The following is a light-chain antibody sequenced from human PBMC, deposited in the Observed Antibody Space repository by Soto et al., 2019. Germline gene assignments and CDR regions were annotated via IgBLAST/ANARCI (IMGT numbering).Light chain of an antibody. CDR1: QSVSSGY. J-gene: IGKJ2*01. V-gene: IGKV3-20*01. Sequence: EIVLTQSPGTLSFSPGEGATLSCRASQSVSSGYLAWYQQKPGQTPRLLIYSASSRATGIPDRFSGSGSGTDFTLTISRLEPEDFAVYYCQQYGNSPYTFGQGTKVDI. CDR3: QQYGNSPYT. CDR2: SAS.